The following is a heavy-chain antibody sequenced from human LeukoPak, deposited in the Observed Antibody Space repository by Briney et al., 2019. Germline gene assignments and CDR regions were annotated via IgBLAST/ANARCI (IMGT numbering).Heavy chain of an antibody. CDR3: AKEKGFGYSPLDY. Sequence: GGSLRLSCAASGFTFSNYAMTWVRQAPGKGLEWISTTSGRGDGTYYTDSVKGRFTISRDNSKNTVYLQMNNLRAEDTALYYCAKEKGFGYSPLDYWGQGTLVTVSA. CDR1: GFTFSNYA. J-gene: IGHJ4*02. CDR2: TSGRGDGT. D-gene: IGHD3-22*01. V-gene: IGHV3-23*01.